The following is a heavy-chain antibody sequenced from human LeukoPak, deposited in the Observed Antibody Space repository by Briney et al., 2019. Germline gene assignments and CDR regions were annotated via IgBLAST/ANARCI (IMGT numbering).Heavy chain of an antibody. CDR1: GGTFTICT. V-gene: IGHV1-69*02. D-gene: IGHD3-9*01. Sequence: ASVKLSCKSSGGTFTICTISMVRHAPGQGLEWVGMIILILGIANNAQKYSGRVTITAEKSTSTAYMELSSLRSEDTAVYYCAGGGGEYDILTGSVLDYWGQGTLVTVSS. CDR2: IILILGIA. J-gene: IGHJ4*02. CDR3: AGGGGEYDILTGSVLDY.